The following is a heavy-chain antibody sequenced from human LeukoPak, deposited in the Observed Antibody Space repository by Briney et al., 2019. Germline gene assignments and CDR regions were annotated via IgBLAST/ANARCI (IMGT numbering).Heavy chain of an antibody. CDR2: ISGSGGSP. CDR1: GFTFSSYA. V-gene: IGHV3-23*01. CDR3: AKPTMAAVGADWIDAFDI. J-gene: IGHJ3*02. D-gene: IGHD3/OR15-3a*01. Sequence: PGGSLRLSCAASGFTFSSYAMSWVRQAPGKGLEWVSTISGSGGSPYYADSVKGRFIISRDNSKNMQYLQMNSLRAEDTAVYYCAKPTMAAVGADWIDAFDIWGQGTMVTVSS.